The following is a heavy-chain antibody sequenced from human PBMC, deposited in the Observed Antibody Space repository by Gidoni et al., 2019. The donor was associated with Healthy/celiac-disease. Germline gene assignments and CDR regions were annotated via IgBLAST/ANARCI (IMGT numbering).Heavy chain of an antibody. CDR2: IWYDGSNK. D-gene: IGHD2-15*01. Sequence: QVQLVESGGGVVQPGRSLRLSCAASGFTFSSYGMHWVRQAPGKGLEWVAVIWYDGSNKYYADSVKGRFTISRDKSKNTLYLQMNSLRAEDTAVYYCARDYCSGGSCYSPYYYYGMDVWGQGTTVTVSS. J-gene: IGHJ6*02. V-gene: IGHV3-33*01. CDR1: GFTFSSYG. CDR3: ARDYCSGGSCYSPYYYYGMDV.